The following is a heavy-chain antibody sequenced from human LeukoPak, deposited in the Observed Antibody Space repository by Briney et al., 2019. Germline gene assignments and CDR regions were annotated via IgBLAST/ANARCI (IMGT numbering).Heavy chain of an antibody. CDR3: ASDRSSGRDLDY. CDR1: GYTFTGYY. J-gene: IGHJ4*02. CDR2: INPNSGDT. Sequence: EASVKVSCKASGYTFTGYYMHWARQAPGQGLEWMGWINPNSGDTNYAQKFLGRVTMTRDTSINTAYMEVSRLTSDDTAVYYCASDRSSGRDLDYWGQGTLVTVSS. V-gene: IGHV1-2*02. D-gene: IGHD3-22*01.